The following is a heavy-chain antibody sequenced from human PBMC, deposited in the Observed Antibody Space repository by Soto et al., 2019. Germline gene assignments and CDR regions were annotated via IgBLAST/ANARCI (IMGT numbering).Heavy chain of an antibody. V-gene: IGHV3-23*01. CDR3: AKVERPDAIGFFDN. J-gene: IGHJ4*03. D-gene: IGHD2-2*01. CDR1: GFSFRIYA. CDR2: ISGSGVST. Sequence: GGSLGLSCAASGFSFRIYAMSWVRQAPGKGPEWVSTISGSGVSTYYADSVKGRFTISRDNSRKTLYVQMNSLRAEDTAVYYCAKVERPDAIGFFDNWGQGTLVTVSS.